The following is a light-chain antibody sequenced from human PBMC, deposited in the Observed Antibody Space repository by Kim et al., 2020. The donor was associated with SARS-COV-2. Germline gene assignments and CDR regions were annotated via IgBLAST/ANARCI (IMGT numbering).Light chain of an antibody. CDR3: SSYAGSYIFV. CDR2: DVN. Sequence: GQSVNIACNGTSSDVVAYIYVSWYQQHPGKAPKLMIYDVNQRPSVVPDRFSGSKSDNTASLTISGLQADDESDYYCSSYAGSYIFVFGTGTKVTVL. J-gene: IGLJ1*01. CDR1: SSDVVAYIY. V-gene: IGLV2-11*03.